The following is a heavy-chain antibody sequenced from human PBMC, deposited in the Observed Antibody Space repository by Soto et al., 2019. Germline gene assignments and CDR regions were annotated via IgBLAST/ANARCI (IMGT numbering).Heavy chain of an antibody. CDR1: GFTFSSYA. Sequence: QVQLVESGGGVVQPGRSLRLSCAASGFTFSSYAMHWVRQAPGKGLEWVAVISYDGSNKYYADSVKGRFTISRDNSKNTLYLQMNSLRAEDTAVYYCARLYGSGSYYNGPIQGMDVWGQGTTVTVSS. CDR2: ISYDGSNK. J-gene: IGHJ6*02. D-gene: IGHD3-10*01. V-gene: IGHV3-30-3*01. CDR3: ARLYGSGSYYNGPIQGMDV.